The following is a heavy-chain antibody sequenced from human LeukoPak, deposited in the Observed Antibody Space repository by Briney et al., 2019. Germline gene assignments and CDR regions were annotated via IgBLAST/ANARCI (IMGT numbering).Heavy chain of an antibody. Sequence: GGSLRLSCAASGFTFDDYAMHWVRQAPGKGLEWVSGISWNSGSIGYADSVKGRFTISRDNAKNSLYLQMNGLRAEDTALYYCAKATRIAVAGPYYFDYWGQGTLVTVSS. CDR3: AKATRIAVAGPYYFDY. J-gene: IGHJ4*02. CDR1: GFTFDDYA. D-gene: IGHD6-19*01. CDR2: ISWNSGSI. V-gene: IGHV3-9*01.